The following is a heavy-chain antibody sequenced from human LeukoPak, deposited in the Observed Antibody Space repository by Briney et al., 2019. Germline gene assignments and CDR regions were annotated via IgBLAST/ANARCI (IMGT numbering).Heavy chain of an antibody. CDR3: ASKRSGYYSGFFDY. CDR2: IYYTGST. D-gene: IGHD3-22*01. CDR1: GGSISSYY. J-gene: IGHJ4*02. Sequence: PSETLSLTCTISGGSISSYYWSWIRQPPGKELEWIGYIYYTGSTNHNPSLKSRVTISVDTSKNQFSLKLSSLTAADTAVYYCASKRSGYYSGFFDYWGQGTLVTVSS. V-gene: IGHV4-59*08.